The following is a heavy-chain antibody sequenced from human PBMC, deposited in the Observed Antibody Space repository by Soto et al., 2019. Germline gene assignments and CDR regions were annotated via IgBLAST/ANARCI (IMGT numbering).Heavy chain of an antibody. D-gene: IGHD6-19*01. Sequence: QVQLVQSGAEVKKPGSSVKVSCKASGGTFSSYAISWVRQAPGQGLEWMGGIIPFFGTSNYAQKFQGRVTIIADKSTTTVHMELSSLRSEDTAVYYCARDSGIAVAGSPHFYSGWDVWGQGTTVTVSS. CDR3: ARDSGIAVAGSPHFYSGWDV. CDR1: GGTFSSYA. J-gene: IGHJ6*02. V-gene: IGHV1-69*06. CDR2: IIPFFGTS.